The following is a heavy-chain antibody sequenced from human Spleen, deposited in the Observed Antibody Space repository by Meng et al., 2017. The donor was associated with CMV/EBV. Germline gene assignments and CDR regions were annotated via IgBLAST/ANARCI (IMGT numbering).Heavy chain of an antibody. J-gene: IGHJ5*01. CDR3: ATLRVLQWFDY. CDR1: GASISSTTYY. V-gene: IGHV4-39*07. Sequence: SETLSLTCSVSGASISSTTYYWGWIRQPPGKGLEWIGNIYYGGTTSYNPSLKSRVTMSLDKSKNHISLKLNSVTAADTAVYYCATLRVLQWFDYWGQGTLVTVSS. CDR2: IYYGGTT. D-gene: IGHD3-3*01.